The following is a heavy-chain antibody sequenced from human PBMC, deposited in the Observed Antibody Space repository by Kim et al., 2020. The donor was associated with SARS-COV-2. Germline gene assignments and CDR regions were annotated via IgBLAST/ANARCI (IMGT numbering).Heavy chain of an antibody. J-gene: IGHJ6*02. CDR2: ISGSGGST. D-gene: IGHD6-6*01. CDR3: AKDGEYSSSGHYYYGMDV. Sequence: GGSLRLSCAASGFTFSSYAMSWVRQAPGKGLEWVSAISGSGGSTYYADSVKGRFTISRDNSKNTLYLQMNSLRAEDTAVYYCAKDGEYSSSGHYYYGMDVWGQGTTVTVSS. V-gene: IGHV3-23*01. CDR1: GFTFSSYA.